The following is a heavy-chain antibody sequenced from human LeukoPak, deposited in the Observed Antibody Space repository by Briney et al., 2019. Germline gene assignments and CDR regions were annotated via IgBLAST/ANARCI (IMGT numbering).Heavy chain of an antibody. CDR1: GFVFSSYG. J-gene: IGHJ4*02. CDR3: SKESNYDSSGYFN. D-gene: IGHD3-22*01. CDR2: IRFDGSTT. Sequence: GGSLRLSCAASGFVFSSYGIHGARQAPRKGLEWVAFIRFDGSTTYYAESVKGRFTVSRDNSTFTAYLQVNSLRAEDTAVYYCSKESNYDSSGYFNWGQGTLVTVS. V-gene: IGHV3-30*02.